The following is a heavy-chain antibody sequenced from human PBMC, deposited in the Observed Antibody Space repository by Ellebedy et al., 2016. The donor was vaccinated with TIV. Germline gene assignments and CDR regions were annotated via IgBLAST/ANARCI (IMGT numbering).Heavy chain of an antibody. V-gene: IGHV1-2*02. Sequence: ASVKVSCKTSGYVFTAYYIHWVQQAPGQGLEWMGWINPDSGGTNLPQKFQGRVTMTRDTSVNTAYMELSRLQSDDTAVYYCARVLRATSGMDVWGQGTTVIVS. CDR2: INPDSGGT. D-gene: IGHD4/OR15-4a*01. CDR3: ARVLRATSGMDV. CDR1: GYVFTAYY. J-gene: IGHJ6*02.